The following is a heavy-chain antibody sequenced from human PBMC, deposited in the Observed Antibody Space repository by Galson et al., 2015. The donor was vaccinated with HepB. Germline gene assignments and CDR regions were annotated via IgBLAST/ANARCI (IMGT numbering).Heavy chain of an antibody. CDR2: ISTGSSTK. J-gene: IGHJ6*02. D-gene: IGHD3-9*01. CDR3: ARTHGYYDTLTGRFSYYGMDV. V-gene: IGHV3-48*01. CDR1: GFSFSDYS. Sequence: SLRLSCAASGFSFSDYSMNWVRQAPGKGLEWVPYISTGSSTKYYADSVKGRFTISRDNAKNALYLQMISLRAEDTAVYYCARTHGYYDTLTGRFSYYGMDVWGQGSTVTVSS.